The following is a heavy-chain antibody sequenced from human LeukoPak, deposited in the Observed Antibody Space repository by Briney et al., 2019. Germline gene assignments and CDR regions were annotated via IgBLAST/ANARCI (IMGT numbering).Heavy chain of an antibody. CDR1: GGSISSYY. J-gene: IGHJ6*03. V-gene: IGHV4-4*07. CDR3: ARVESGYSYGPWYYYYYMDV. Sequence: PSETLSLTCTVSGGSISSYYWSWIRQPAGKGLEWIGRIYTSGSTNYNPSLKSRVTMSVDTSKNQFSLKLSSVTAADTAVYYCARVESGYSYGPWYYYYYMDVWGKGTTVTVSS. D-gene: IGHD5-18*01. CDR2: IYTSGST.